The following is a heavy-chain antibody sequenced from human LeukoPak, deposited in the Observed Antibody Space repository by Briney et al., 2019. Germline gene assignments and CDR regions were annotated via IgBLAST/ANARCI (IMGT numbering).Heavy chain of an antibody. V-gene: IGHV3-30-3*01. Sequence: GGSLRLSCAASGFTFSSYAMHWVRQAPGKGLEWVAVISYDGSNKYYADSVKGRFTISRDNSKNTLYLQMNSLGAEDTAVYYCARDYGSFDYWGQGTLVTVSS. CDR1: GFTFSSYA. CDR3: ARDYGSFDY. J-gene: IGHJ4*02. D-gene: IGHD4-17*01. CDR2: ISYDGSNK.